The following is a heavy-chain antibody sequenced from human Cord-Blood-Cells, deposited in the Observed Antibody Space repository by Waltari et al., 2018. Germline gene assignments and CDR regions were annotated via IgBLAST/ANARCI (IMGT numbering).Heavy chain of an antibody. Sequence: QVQLVQSGAEVKKPGASVKVSCKASGYTFTGYYMHWVRPAPGQGLEWVEWINPRRGGPNYAPKFQVRVTMASDTSISTAYMELSRLRSDDTAVYYCARDRAPNGGPYIDYWGQGTLVTVSS. V-gene: IGHV1-2*02. D-gene: IGHD2-8*01. CDR2: INPRRGGP. CDR3: ARDRAPNGGPYIDY. J-gene: IGHJ4*02. CDR1: GYTFTGYY.